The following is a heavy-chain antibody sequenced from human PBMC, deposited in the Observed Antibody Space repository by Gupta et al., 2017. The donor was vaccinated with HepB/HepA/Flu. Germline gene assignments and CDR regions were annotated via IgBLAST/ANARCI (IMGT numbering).Heavy chain of an antibody. CDR1: GFTFSSYG. CDR3: AKDLRDYGDYWGGYYFDY. V-gene: IGHV3-30*18. CDR2: ISYDGSNK. J-gene: IGHJ4*02. D-gene: IGHD4-17*01. Sequence: QVQLVESGGGVVQPGRSLRLSCAASGFTFSSYGMHWVRQAPGKGLEWVAVISYDGSNKYYADSVKGRFTISRDNSKNTLYLQMNSLRAEDTAVYYCAKDLRDYGDYWGGYYFDYWGQGTLVTVSS.